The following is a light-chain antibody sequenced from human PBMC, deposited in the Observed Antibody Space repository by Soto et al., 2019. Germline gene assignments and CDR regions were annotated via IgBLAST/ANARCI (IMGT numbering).Light chain of an antibody. CDR2: EGS. J-gene: IGLJ1*01. CDR3: SSFSSSTTLYV. V-gene: IGLV2-14*01. CDR1: SSDIGGYKY. Sequence: SALAQPASVSGSPGQSITISFTGTSSDIGGYKYVSWYQQYPGKAPKLMIYEGSKRPSGVSNRFSGSKSGNTASLTISGLQADDEADYYCSSFSSSTTLYVFGTGTKVTGL.